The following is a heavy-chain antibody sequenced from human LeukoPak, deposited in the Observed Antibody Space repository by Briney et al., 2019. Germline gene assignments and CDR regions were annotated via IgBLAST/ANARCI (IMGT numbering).Heavy chain of an antibody. Sequence: ASVKVPCKASGYTFTSYGISWVRQAPGQGLEWMGWISAYNGNTNYAQKLQGRVTMTTDTSTSTAYMELRSLRSDDTVVYYCARASYDSSGYRDDYWGQGTLVTVSS. CDR3: ARASYDSSGYRDDY. CDR1: GYTFTSYG. V-gene: IGHV1-18*01. D-gene: IGHD3-22*01. CDR2: ISAYNGNT. J-gene: IGHJ4*02.